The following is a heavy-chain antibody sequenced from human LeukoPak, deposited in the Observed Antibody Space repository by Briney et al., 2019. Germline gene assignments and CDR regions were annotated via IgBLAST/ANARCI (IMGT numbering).Heavy chain of an antibody. CDR3: ARRWSFDY. CDR1: GLTVSSNC. D-gene: IGHD4-23*01. V-gene: IGHV3-53*01. CDR2: IYSGGNT. Sequence: GGSLRLTCAASGLTVSSNCMSWVRQAPGKGLEWVSFIYSGGNTYYADSVKGRFTISRDNAKKSLYLQMNILRAEDTAVYYCARRWSFDYWGQGTLVTVSS. J-gene: IGHJ4*02.